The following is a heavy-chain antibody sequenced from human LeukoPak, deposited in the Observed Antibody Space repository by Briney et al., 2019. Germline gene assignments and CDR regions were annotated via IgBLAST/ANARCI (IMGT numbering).Heavy chain of an antibody. CDR1: GYTFTGYY. CDR3: ARDEAGCSGWYYY. Sequence: ASVKVSCKASGYTFTGYYMHWVRQAPGQGLEWMGWINPNSGCTNYAQKFQGRVTMTRNTSIRTAYMELSRLRSDDTAVYYCARDEAGCSGWYYYWGQGTLVTVSS. J-gene: IGHJ4*02. CDR2: INPNSGCT. D-gene: IGHD6-19*01. V-gene: IGHV1-2*02.